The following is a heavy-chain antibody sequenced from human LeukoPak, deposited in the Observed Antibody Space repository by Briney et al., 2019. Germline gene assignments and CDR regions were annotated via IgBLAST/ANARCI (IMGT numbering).Heavy chain of an antibody. CDR2: ISYSGST. J-gene: IGHJ4*02. Sequence: SETLSLTCTVSGGSINSNNYFWGWFRQPPGKGLEWIGSISYSGSTYYNPSVQSRVTISVDRSKNQFSLKLSSVTAADTAVYYCAREGGYYGSGSGLGYWGQGTLVTVSS. CDR3: AREGGYYGSGSGLGY. CDR1: GGSINSNNYF. V-gene: IGHV4-39*07. D-gene: IGHD3-10*01.